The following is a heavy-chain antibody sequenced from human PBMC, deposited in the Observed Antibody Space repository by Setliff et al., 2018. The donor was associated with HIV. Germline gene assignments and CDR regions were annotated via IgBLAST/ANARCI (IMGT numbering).Heavy chain of an antibody. CDR2: IYFPITST. D-gene: IGHD6-19*01. V-gene: IGHV4-4*07. Sequence: PSETLSLTCTVSGGSVSGYYWTWIRQPAGKGLEWIGRIYFPITSTNYNPSLKSRVTTSVDTSKNQFSLKLTSVTAADTAVYYCARLSDISSGWYGSFDFWGQGTLVTVSS. CDR3: ARLSDISSGWYGSFDF. J-gene: IGHJ4*01. CDR1: GGSVSGYY.